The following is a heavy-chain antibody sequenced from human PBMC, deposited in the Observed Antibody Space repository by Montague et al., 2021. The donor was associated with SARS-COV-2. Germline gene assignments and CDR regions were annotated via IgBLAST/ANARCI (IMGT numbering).Heavy chain of an antibody. V-gene: IGHV4-39*01. CDR1: GGSIGSSSYY. CDR2: IYYSGST. CDR3: ASMTLLRYFDWLSPGGSFDN. D-gene: IGHD3-9*01. J-gene: IGHJ4*02. Sequence: SETLSLTCTVSGGSIGSSSYYWGWLRQPPGKGLEWIGCIYYSGSTYYNPSLKSRVTISVDTSKNQFSLKLSSVTAADTAVYYCASMTLLRYFDWLSPGGSFDNWGQGTLVTVSS.